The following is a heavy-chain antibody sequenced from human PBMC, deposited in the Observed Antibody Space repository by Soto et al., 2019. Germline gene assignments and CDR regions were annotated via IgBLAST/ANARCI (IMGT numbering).Heavy chain of an antibody. J-gene: IGHJ4*02. Sequence: GGSLRLSCEASGFTFTSYYMSWVRQAQGKGLEWVANINGDGSERYYVDSVKGRFTVSRDNAKNSLYLQMNSLRAEDTAIYYCAKWGGGGSGYWGQGSLVTVSS. CDR1: GFTFTSYY. CDR2: INGDGSER. D-gene: IGHD1-26*01. V-gene: IGHV3-7*01. CDR3: AKWGGGGSGY.